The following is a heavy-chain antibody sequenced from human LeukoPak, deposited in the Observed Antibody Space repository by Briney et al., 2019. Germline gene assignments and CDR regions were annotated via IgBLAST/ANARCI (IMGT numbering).Heavy chain of an antibody. V-gene: IGHV1-3*01. CDR1: GYTFTSYA. Sequence: ASVKVSCKASGYTFTSYAMHWVRQAPGQRLEWMGWINAGNGNTKYSQKFQGRVTITRDTSASTAYMELSSLRPEDTAVYYCARVIRDSSSYYYGMDVWGQGTTVTVSS. J-gene: IGHJ6*02. CDR2: INAGNGNT. CDR3: ARVIRDSSSYYYGMDV. D-gene: IGHD6-6*01.